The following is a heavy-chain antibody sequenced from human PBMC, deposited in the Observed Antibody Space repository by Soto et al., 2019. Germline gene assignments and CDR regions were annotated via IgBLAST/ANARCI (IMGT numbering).Heavy chain of an antibody. CDR2: IYYSGST. CDR3: ARASDSSRTWFDP. CDR1: GGSISGYY. V-gene: IGHV4-59*01. J-gene: IGHJ5*02. D-gene: IGHD3-22*01. Sequence: ETLSLTCTVSGGSISGYYWSWIRQPPGKGLEWIGCIYYSGSTNYNPSLMSRVTISVDTSKKHFSLKLSSVTAAETAVYYCARASDSSRTWFDPWGQGTLVTVSS.